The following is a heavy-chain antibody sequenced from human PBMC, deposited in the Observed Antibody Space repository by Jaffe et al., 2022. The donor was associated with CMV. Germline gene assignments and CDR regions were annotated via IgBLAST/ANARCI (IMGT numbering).Heavy chain of an antibody. CDR2: ISTSNGNT. V-gene: IGHV1-18*01. D-gene: IGHD4-17*01. CDR3: ARKGGPYGSFDS. Sequence: QVYLAQSGAEVKKPGASVRVSCKASGYTFSTYGIVWVRQAPGQGLQWMGWISTSNGNTHYLQNLQDRVTMTTDTSTNTAYMELRSLRSDDTAVYYCARKGGPYGSFDSWGQGTLVTVSS. J-gene: IGHJ4*02. CDR1: GYTFSTYG.